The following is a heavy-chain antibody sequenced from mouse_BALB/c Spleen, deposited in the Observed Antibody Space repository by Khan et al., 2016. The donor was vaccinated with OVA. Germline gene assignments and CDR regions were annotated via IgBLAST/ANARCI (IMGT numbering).Heavy chain of an antibody. V-gene: IGHV3-2*02. CDR2: IGYSGST. CDR1: GYSITSDDA. J-gene: IGHJ2*01. D-gene: IGHD1-1*01. CDR3: ASRRLFLRNTAYFDY. Sequence: EVKLLESGPGLLKPSQSLSLTCTVTGYSITSDDAWNWIRQFPGNKLEWMAYIGYSGSTTYNPSLRSRISITRDTSKNQFYLQLNSVTNADTATYYCASRRLFLRNTAYFDYWGQGTTLTVSS.